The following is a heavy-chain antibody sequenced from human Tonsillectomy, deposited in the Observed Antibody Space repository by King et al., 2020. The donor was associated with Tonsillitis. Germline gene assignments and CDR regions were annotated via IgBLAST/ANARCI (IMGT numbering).Heavy chain of an antibody. Sequence: QLVQSGGGVVQPGRPLRLSCIASGFTFRDYDMHWVRRAPGKGLEWVAVISFDGNDRNYADSAKGRFTISRDNLRNLLRLQIFSLTSDDTALYFCVKDRIFRNFVAGVNGMDVWGRGTTVTVSS. D-gene: IGHD3-9*01. CDR2: ISFDGNDR. J-gene: IGHJ6*02. CDR3: VKDRIFRNFVAGVNGMDV. CDR1: GFTFRDYD. V-gene: IGHV3-30*18.